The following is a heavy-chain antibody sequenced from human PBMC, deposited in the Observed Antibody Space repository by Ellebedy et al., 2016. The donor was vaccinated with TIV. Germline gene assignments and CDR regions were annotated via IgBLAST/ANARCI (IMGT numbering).Heavy chain of an antibody. D-gene: IGHD2-2*01. CDR1: GGSISSYY. Sequence: MPGGSLRLSCTVSGGSISSYYWSWIRQPPGKGLEWIGYIYYSGSTNYNPSLKSRVTISVDTSKNQFSMKLSSVTAADTAVYYCARDRGYCSSTSCYWGDDAFDIWGQGTMVTVSS. J-gene: IGHJ3*02. CDR3: ARDRGYCSSTSCYWGDDAFDI. CDR2: IYYSGST. V-gene: IGHV4-59*01.